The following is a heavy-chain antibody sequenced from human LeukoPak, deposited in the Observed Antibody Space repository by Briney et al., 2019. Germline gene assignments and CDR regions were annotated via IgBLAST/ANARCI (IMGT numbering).Heavy chain of an antibody. V-gene: IGHV4-4*02. D-gene: IGHD6-19*01. CDR2: IYHSGST. CDR3: ARGIAVAGTDWFDP. Sequence: SGTLSLTRAVSGGSISSSNWWSWVRQPPGKGLEWIGEIYHSGSTNYNPSLKSRVTISVDRSKNQFSLKLSSVTAADTAVYYCARGIAVAGTDWFDPWGQGTLVTVSS. CDR1: GGSISSSNW. J-gene: IGHJ5*02.